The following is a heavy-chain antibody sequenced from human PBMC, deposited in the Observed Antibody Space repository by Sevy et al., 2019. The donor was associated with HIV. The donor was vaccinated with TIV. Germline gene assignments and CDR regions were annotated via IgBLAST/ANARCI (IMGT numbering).Heavy chain of an antibody. CDR3: AKVIAAAVIYYYYGMDV. D-gene: IGHD6-13*01. CDR1: GFTFSSYA. CDR2: ISGSGGST. V-gene: IGHV3-23*01. Sequence: GGSLRLSCAASGFTFSSYAMSWVRQAPGKGLEWVSAISGSGGSTYYADSVKGRFTISRDNSKNTQYLQMNSLRAEDTAVYYCAKVIAAAVIYYYYGMDVWGQGTTVTVSS. J-gene: IGHJ6*02.